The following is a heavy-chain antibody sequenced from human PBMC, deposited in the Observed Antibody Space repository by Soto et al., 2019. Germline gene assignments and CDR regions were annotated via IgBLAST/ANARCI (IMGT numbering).Heavy chain of an antibody. CDR3: ARSRINMINGWFDP. CDR2: IYYSGST. V-gene: IGHV4-59*01. CDR1: GGSISSYY. D-gene: IGHD3-22*01. J-gene: IGHJ5*02. Sequence: PSETLSLTCTVSGGSISSYYWSWIRQPPGKGLEWIGYIYYSGSTNYNPSLKSRVTISVDTSKNQFSLKLSSVTAADTAVYYCARSRINMINGWFDPWGQGTLVTVSS.